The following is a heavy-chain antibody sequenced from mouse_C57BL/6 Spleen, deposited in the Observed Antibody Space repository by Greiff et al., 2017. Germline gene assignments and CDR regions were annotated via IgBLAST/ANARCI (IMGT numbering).Heavy chain of an antibody. CDR3: ARGGPYGSSYVERFDY. V-gene: IGHV1-63*01. CDR1: GYTFTNYW. D-gene: IGHD1-1*01. J-gene: IGHJ2*01. CDR2: IYPGGGYT. Sequence: VQLKESGAELVRPGTSVKMSCKASGYTFTNYWIGWAKQRPGHGLEWIGDIYPGGGYTNYNEKFKGKATLTADKSSSTAYMQFSSLTSEDSAIYYCARGGPYGSSYVERFDYWGQGTTLTVSS.